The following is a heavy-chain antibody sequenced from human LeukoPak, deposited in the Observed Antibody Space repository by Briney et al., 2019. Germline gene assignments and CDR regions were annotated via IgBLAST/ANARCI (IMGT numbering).Heavy chain of an antibody. CDR3: AKYYYDSSGYYAFDY. CDR2: ISAYNGNT. V-gene: IGHV1-18*01. Sequence: ASVKVSCKASGYTFTSYGISWVRQAPGQGLEWMGWISAYNGNTNYAQKLQGRVTMTTDTSTSTAYMELRSLRSDDTAVYYCAKYYYDSSGYYAFDYWGQGTLVTVSS. D-gene: IGHD3-22*01. J-gene: IGHJ4*02. CDR1: GYTFTSYG.